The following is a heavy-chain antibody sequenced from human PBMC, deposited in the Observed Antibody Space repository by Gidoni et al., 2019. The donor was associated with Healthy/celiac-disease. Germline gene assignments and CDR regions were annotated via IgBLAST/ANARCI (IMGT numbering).Heavy chain of an antibody. J-gene: IGHJ3*02. V-gene: IGHV4-59*01. CDR1: GGSIRSYY. Sequence: QVQLQESGPGLVQPSENLALTCTASGGSIRSYYWSWNRQPPGKGLEWIGYIYYSGGTNYNPSLKSRVTISVDTSKNQFSLKLSSVTAADTAVYYCARAVAGTSQAHDAFDIWGQGTMVTVSS. CDR2: IYYSGGT. D-gene: IGHD6-19*01. CDR3: ARAVAGTSQAHDAFDI.